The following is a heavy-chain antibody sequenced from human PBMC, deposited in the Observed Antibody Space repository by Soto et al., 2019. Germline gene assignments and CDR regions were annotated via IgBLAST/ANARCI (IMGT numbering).Heavy chain of an antibody. Sequence: QVQLQESGPGLVKPSQTLSLTCSVSGGSVSSGTYYWSWIRQHPGKGLEWIGYIHYSGSTYYNPSLKSRITISVDRSKNQVSLKLSSVTAADTAVYYCARRGLRFGERYYFDYWGKGTLVTVSS. CDR2: IHYSGST. V-gene: IGHV4-31*03. D-gene: IGHD3-10*01. J-gene: IGHJ4*02. CDR3: ARRGLRFGERYYFDY. CDR1: GGSVSSGTYY.